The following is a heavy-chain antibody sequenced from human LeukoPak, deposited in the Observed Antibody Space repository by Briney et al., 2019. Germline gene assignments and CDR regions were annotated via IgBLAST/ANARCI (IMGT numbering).Heavy chain of an antibody. CDR2: ISSSSSYI. J-gene: IGHJ5*02. V-gene: IGHV3-21*04. CDR3: ARGMVRGVNWFDP. D-gene: IGHD3-10*01. Sequence: GRSLRLSCAASGFTFSSYSINWVRQAPGKGLEWVSSISSSSSYIYYADSVKGRFTISRDNAKNSLYLQMNSLRAEDTAVYYCARGMVRGVNWFDPWGQGTLVTVSS. CDR1: GFTFSSYS.